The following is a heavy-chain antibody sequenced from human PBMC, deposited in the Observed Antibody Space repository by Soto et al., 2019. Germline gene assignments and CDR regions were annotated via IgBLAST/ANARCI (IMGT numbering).Heavy chain of an antibody. D-gene: IGHD5-12*01. CDR2: ISARGGSL. Sequence: EVQLLESGGGLVQPGGSLRLSCAASGFSFSSYAMVWVRQAPGKGLEWVSVISARGGSLYFADSVKGRFTISRDNSKNVLSLEMNSLRAEDTAKYFCAKSSIEYSASVDNWGKGTLVVVSS. V-gene: IGHV3-23*01. CDR3: AKSSIEYSASVDN. J-gene: IGHJ4*02. CDR1: GFSFSSYA.